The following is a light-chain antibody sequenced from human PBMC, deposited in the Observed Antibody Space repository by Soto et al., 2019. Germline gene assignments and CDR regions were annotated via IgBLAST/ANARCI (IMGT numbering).Light chain of an antibody. V-gene: IGKV3-20*01. CDR3: QQFGSSPGCT. J-gene: IGKJ3*01. CDR1: QSINSRY. CDR2: GAS. Sequence: EIVLTQSPGTLSLSPGERATLSCRASQSINSRYLAWYQQKPGQAPRLLIYGASSRATGIPDRFSGSGSGTDFTLTISRLEPEDCAVYYCQQFGSSPGCTFRPGTIVDIK.